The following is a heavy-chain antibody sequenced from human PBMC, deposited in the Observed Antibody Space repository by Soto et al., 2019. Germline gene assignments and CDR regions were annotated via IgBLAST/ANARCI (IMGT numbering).Heavy chain of an antibody. CDR3: ARQVLTGYYQPYYYYYYGMDV. D-gene: IGHD3-9*01. CDR2: IDPSDSYT. CDR1: GYSFTSYW. V-gene: IGHV5-10-1*01. J-gene: IGHJ6*02. Sequence: GESLKIACKGSGYSFTSYWISWVRQMPGKGLEWMGRIDPSDSYTNYSPSFQGHVTISADKSISTAYLQWSSLKASDTAMYYCARQVLTGYYQPYYYYYYGMDVWGQGTTVTVSS.